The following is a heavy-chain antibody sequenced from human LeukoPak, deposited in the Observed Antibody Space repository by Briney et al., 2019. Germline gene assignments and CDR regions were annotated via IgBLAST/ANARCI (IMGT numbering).Heavy chain of an antibody. CDR3: ARGHTYYYDSGYGMDV. Sequence: GGSLRLSCAASGFTFSSYDMHWVRQATGKGLEWVSAIGTAGDTYYPGSVKGRFTISRENAKNSLYLQMNSLRAGDTAVYYCARGHTYYYDSGYGMDVWGQGTTVTVSS. CDR2: IGTAGDT. J-gene: IGHJ6*02. CDR1: GFTFSSYD. V-gene: IGHV3-13*01. D-gene: IGHD3-22*01.